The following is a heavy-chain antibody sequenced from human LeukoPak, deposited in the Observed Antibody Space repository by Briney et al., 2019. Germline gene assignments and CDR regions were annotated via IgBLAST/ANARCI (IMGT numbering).Heavy chain of an antibody. D-gene: IGHD3-22*01. CDR2: INHSGST. J-gene: IGHJ4*02. Sequence: KSSETLSLTCAVYGGSFSGYYWSWIRQPPGKGLEWIGEINHSGSTNYNPSLKSRVTISVDTSKNQFSLKLSSVTAADTAVYYCAREWLARGGYYWGQGTLVTVSS. V-gene: IGHV4-34*01. CDR3: AREWLARGGYY. CDR1: GGSFSGYY.